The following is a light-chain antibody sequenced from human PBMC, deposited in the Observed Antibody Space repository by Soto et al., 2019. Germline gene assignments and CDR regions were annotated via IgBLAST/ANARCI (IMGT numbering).Light chain of an antibody. J-gene: IGKJ5*01. V-gene: IGKV1-27*01. CDR3: QQYNPVPAT. Sequence: DIQMTQSPPSLSASVGDRVTITCRASQGIGNSLAWYQQKPGTVPKLLLYSASTLQSGVPSRFSGSGSGTDFTLTISSLQPEDVAAYYCQQYNPVPATFGQGTRLEIK. CDR2: SAS. CDR1: QGIGNS.